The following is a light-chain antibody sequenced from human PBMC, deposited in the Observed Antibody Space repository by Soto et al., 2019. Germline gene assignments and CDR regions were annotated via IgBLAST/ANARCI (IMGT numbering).Light chain of an antibody. CDR1: QSVSSSY. CDR3: QQYGGSPRT. CDR2: GAS. Sequence: EIVLTQSPGTLSLSPGERATLSCRASQSVSSSYLTWYQQKPGQAPRLLMYGASSRATGIPDRFSGSGAGKDFTLTISRLEPEDFAVYFCQQYGGSPRTFGQGTKVEIK. V-gene: IGKV3-20*01. J-gene: IGKJ1*01.